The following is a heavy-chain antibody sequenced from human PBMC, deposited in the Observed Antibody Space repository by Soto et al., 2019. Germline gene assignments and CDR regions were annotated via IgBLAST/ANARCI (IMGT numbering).Heavy chain of an antibody. CDR2: ISGSGGST. J-gene: IGHJ4*02. Sequence: EVQLLESGGGLVQPGGSLRLSYAASGFTFSSYAMSWVRQAPGKGLEWVSAISGSGGSTYYADSVKGRFTISRDNSKNTLYLQMNSLRAEDTAVYYCAKVDYDFWSPDYWGQGTLVTVSS. CDR1: GFTFSSYA. CDR3: AKVDYDFWSPDY. V-gene: IGHV3-23*01. D-gene: IGHD3-3*01.